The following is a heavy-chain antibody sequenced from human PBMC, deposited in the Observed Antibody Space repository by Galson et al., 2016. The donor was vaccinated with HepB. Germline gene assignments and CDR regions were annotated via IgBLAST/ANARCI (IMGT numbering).Heavy chain of an antibody. J-gene: IGHJ5*02. D-gene: IGHD2/OR15-2a*01. CDR2: IQNSGST. Sequence: CTVSGGSISSGDYHWSWLRQLPGKGLEWIGCIQNSGSTYYNPSVKSRLIISVDTSKNQFSLELSSVTAADTAVYYCARGLNIIGPWGQGTLVTVSS. CDR1: GGSISSGDYH. V-gene: IGHV4-31*03. CDR3: ARGLNIIGP.